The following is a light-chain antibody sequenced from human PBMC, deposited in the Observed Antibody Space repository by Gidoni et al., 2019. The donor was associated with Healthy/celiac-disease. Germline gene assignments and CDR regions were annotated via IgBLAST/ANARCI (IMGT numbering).Light chain of an antibody. J-gene: IGKJ1*01. Sequence: DIQMTQHQSSLYASVGDRVTITCRASQSISSYLNWYQQKPGKAPKLLIYSASSVQGGVPSRFSGSGSGTDFTLTVSSLQPEDFATYYCQQSYSAPWTFGQGTRVEIK. CDR3: QQSYSAPWT. CDR2: SAS. CDR1: QSISSY. V-gene: IGKV1-39*01.